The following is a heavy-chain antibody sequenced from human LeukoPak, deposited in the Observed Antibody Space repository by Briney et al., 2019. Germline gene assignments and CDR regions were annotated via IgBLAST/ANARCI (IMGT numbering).Heavy chain of an antibody. CDR3: AKSGGYGLIDY. CDR2: IYYSGST. J-gene: IGHJ4*02. Sequence: SETLSLTCTVSGGSISSSNYYWGWIRQPPGKGLEWIGSIYYSGSTYYNESLESRVTISIDTSKNQFSLKLNSVTAADTAMYYCAKSGGYGLIDYWGQGTLVTVSS. CDR1: GGSISSSNYY. V-gene: IGHV4-39*01. D-gene: IGHD1-26*01.